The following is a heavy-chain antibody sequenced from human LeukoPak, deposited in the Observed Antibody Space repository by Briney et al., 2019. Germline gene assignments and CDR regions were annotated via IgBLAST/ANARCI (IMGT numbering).Heavy chain of an antibody. D-gene: IGHD2-2*01. CDR2: DRSKRNNYAT. CDR1: GFTLSGSV. CDR3: SRLEDTSPIEVALDI. Sequence: GGSLKLSCAVSGFTLSGSVIHWVRQAAGKGLEWVGRDRSKRNNYATGYAASVRGRFTISRDDSKNTVYLHMDSLKTEDTALYYCSRLEDTSPIEVALDIWGQGTVVTVSS. J-gene: IGHJ3*02. V-gene: IGHV3-73*01.